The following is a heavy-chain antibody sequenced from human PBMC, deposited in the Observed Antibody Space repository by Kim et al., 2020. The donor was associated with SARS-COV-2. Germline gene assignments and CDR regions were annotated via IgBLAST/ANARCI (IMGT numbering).Heavy chain of an antibody. J-gene: IGHJ6*02. V-gene: IGHV5-51*01. Sequence: DSEHRYTPSFQGQVTIPADKSISTAYLQWSSLKASDTAMYYCARQTRMDVWGQGTTVTVSS. CDR3: ARQTRMDV. CDR2: DSEH.